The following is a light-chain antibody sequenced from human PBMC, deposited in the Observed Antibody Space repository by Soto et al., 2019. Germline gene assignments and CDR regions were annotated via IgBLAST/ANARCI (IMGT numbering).Light chain of an antibody. Sequence: DIVMTQTPLSLSVTPGQPASISCKSSQNLLHSNGKTYLYWFLQKPGQSPQLLMYEVSNRFSGVXDMXSGSGSGTDYTLRISRVEAEDVGVYYCMQSIQLPRTFGQGTKVEIK. V-gene: IGKV2D-29*02. CDR1: QNLLHSNGKTY. CDR3: MQSIQLPRT. CDR2: EVS. J-gene: IGKJ1*01.